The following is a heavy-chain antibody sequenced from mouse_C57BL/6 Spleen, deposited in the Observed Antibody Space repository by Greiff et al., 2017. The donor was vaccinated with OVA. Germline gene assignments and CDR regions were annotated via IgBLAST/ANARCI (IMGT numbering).Heavy chain of an antibody. Sequence: QVQLQQPGAELVKPGASVKLSCKASGYTFTSYWITWVKQRPGQGLEWIGDIYPGSGSTNYNEKFTSKATLTVDTSSSTAYMQLSSPTSEDSAVYYCARTGDWYFDVWGTGTTVTVSA. D-gene: IGHD4-1*01. CDR3: ARTGDWYFDV. V-gene: IGHV1-55*01. CDR2: IYPGSGST. J-gene: IGHJ1*03. CDR1: GYTFTSYW.